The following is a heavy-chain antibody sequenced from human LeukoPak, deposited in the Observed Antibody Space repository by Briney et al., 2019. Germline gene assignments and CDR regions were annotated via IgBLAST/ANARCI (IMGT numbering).Heavy chain of an antibody. CDR3: ARQRPYNIRGPFDY. Sequence: PSETLSLTCTVSGGSIGSSDSFWGWIRQPPGKGLEWIGSIYYSGTTYYNPSLKSRLTISVDTSKNQFSLKLSSVTAADTAVYYCARQRPYNIRGPFDYWGQGTLVTVSS. CDR1: GGSIGSSDSF. V-gene: IGHV4-39*01. CDR2: IYYSGTT. J-gene: IGHJ4*02. D-gene: IGHD3-10*01.